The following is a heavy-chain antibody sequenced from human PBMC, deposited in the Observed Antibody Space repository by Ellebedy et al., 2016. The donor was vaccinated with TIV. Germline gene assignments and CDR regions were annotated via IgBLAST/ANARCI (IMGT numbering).Heavy chain of an antibody. V-gene: IGHV4-59*01. CDR2: VSYTGNT. D-gene: IGHD4-17*01. CDR1: GDSMRGYF. J-gene: IGHJ4*02. Sequence: SETLSLXXSVSGDSMRGYFWTWIRQSPERGLEWIGYVSYTGNTHSNPSLESRVTISIDTSRNQFSLRLTSVTTADTAIYYCARDYGDFPFDLWGQGALVAVSS. CDR3: ARDYGDFPFDL.